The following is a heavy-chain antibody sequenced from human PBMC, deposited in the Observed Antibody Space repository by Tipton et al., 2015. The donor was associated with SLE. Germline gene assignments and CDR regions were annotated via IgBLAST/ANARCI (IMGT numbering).Heavy chain of an antibody. CDR1: GFTFSSYW. D-gene: IGHD3-3*01. CDR3: ARDFWSGYAYFDY. V-gene: IGHV3-74*01. Sequence: SLRLSCAASGFTFSSYWMHWVRQAPGKGLVWVSRINSGGSSTSYADSVKGRFTISRDNAKNTLYLQMNSLRAEDTAVYYCARDFWSGYAYFDYWGQGTLVTVSS. J-gene: IGHJ4*02. CDR2: INSGGSST.